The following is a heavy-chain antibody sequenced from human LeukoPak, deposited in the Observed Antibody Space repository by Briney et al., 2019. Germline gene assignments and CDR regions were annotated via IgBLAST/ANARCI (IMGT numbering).Heavy chain of an antibody. Sequence: GASVKLSCEASGYTFTSYGISWVRQAPGQGLEWMGWISAYNGDTNYAQKLRGRVTMTTDTSTSTAYMELRSLRSDDTAVYYCARDSPLGSYGSRPLNYWGQETLVTVSS. V-gene: IGHV1-18*01. J-gene: IGHJ4*02. CDR1: GYTFTSYG. CDR2: ISAYNGDT. CDR3: ARDSPLGSYGSRPLNY. D-gene: IGHD5-18*01.